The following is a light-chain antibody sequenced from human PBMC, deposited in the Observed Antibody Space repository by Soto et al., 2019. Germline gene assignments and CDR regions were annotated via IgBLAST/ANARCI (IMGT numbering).Light chain of an antibody. Sequence: AIRMTQSPSSFSASTGDRVTITCRASQGISSYLAWYQQKPGKAPKLLIYASSTLQSGVPSRFSGSGSGTNFTVTFSTLQAEYLGSYYCQQYHCYQLAFGGGTKVQI. V-gene: IGKV1-8*01. CDR2: ASS. CDR1: QGISSY. J-gene: IGKJ4*01. CDR3: QQYHCYQLA.